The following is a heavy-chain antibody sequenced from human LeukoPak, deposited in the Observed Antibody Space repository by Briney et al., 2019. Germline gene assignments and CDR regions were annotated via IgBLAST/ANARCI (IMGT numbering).Heavy chain of an antibody. Sequence: GGSPRLSCAASGFIFRSYTMNWVRQAPGKGLEWVSYISSNSNTKDYADSVKGRFSISRDNAKNSLYLQMNSMRAEDTAVYYCARDVSPDYWGQGTLVTVAP. CDR3: ARDVSPDY. CDR2: ISSNSNTK. V-gene: IGHV3-48*01. J-gene: IGHJ4*02. CDR1: GFIFRSYT. D-gene: IGHD5/OR15-5a*01.